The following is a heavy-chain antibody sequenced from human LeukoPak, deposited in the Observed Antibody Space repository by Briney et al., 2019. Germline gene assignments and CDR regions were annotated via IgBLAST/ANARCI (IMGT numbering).Heavy chain of an antibody. CDR3: ARIPRRPTGAAFDI. V-gene: IGHV1-2*02. CDR2: INPNSGGT. D-gene: IGHD2-21*01. J-gene: IGHJ3*02. Sequence: ASVKVSCKASEYTFTGYYMHWVRQAPGQGLEWMGWINPNSGGTNYAQKFQGRVTMTRDTSISTAYMELSRLRSDDTAVYYCARIPRRPTGAAFDIWGQGTMVTVSS. CDR1: EYTFTGYY.